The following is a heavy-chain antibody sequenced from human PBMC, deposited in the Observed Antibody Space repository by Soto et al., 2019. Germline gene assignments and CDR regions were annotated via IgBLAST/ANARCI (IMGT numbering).Heavy chain of an antibody. V-gene: IGHV3-21*01. Sequence: EVQLVESGGGLVKPGGSLRLSCAASGFTFSSYSMNWVRQAPGKELEWVSSISSSSSYIYYADSVKGRFTISRDNAKNSLYLQMNSLRAEDTAVYYCARPSDYCSSTSCYAYYYYYYMDVWGKGTTVTVSS. J-gene: IGHJ6*03. D-gene: IGHD2-2*01. CDR3: ARPSDYCSSTSCYAYYYYYYMDV. CDR2: ISSSSSYI. CDR1: GFTFSSYS.